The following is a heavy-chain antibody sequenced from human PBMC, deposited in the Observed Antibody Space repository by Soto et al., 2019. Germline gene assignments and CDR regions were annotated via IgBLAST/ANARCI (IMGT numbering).Heavy chain of an antibody. V-gene: IGHV3-11*01. Sequence: GALRLSCAASGFTFSDYYMSWFRQAPGKGLEWVSYISGSGSTTHDADSVKGRFTISRDNAKNSLYLQMNSLRAEDTAVYYCARVGSILAAGTPDYWGQGTLVTVPS. J-gene: IGHJ4*02. CDR3: ARVGSILAAGTPDY. D-gene: IGHD6-13*01. CDR2: ISGSGSTT. CDR1: GFTFSDYY.